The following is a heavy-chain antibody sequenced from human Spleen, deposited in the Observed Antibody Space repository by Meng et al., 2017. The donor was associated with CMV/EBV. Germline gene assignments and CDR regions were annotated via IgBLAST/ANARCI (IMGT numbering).Heavy chain of an antibody. J-gene: IGHJ5*02. CDR2: ITWDGGST. V-gene: IGHV3-43*01. CDR1: FTFNDYT. CDR3: AKGGYCSSASCQGDWFDP. Sequence: FTFNDYTMHWVRQAPGKGLEWISLITWDGGSTYYADSVEGRFTISRDNSKNSLNLQMNSLRTADTALYYCAKGGYCSSASCQGDWFDPWGQGTLVTVSS. D-gene: IGHD2-2*01.